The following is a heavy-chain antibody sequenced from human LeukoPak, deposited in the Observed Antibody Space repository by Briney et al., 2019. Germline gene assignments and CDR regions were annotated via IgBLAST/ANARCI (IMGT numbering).Heavy chain of an antibody. CDR1: GFTSSTYG. J-gene: IGHJ4*02. D-gene: IGHD3-10*01. CDR2: IWYDGSNK. CDR3: AKDANYYGSGSYS. V-gene: IGHV3-30*02. Sequence: PGGSLRLSCAASGFTSSTYGMHWVRQAPGKGLEWVAVIWYDGSNKYYADSVKGRFTISRDNSKNTLYLQMNSLRAEDTAVYYCAKDANYYGSGSYSWGQGTLVTVSS.